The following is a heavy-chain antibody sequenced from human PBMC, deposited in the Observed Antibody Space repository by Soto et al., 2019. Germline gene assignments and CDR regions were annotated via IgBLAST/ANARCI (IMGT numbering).Heavy chain of an antibody. J-gene: IGHJ4*02. CDR2: ISAYNGNT. D-gene: IGHD3-16*02. V-gene: IGHV1-18*01. CDR3: ARVYSYDYIWGSYRPTYFDY. CDR1: GYTLTSYG. Sequence: ASVKVSCKASGYTLTSYGISWVRQAPGQGLEWMGWISAYNGNTNYAQKLQGRVTMTTDTSTSTAYMELRSLRSDDTAVYYCARVYSYDYIWGSYRPTYFDYWGQGTLVTVSS.